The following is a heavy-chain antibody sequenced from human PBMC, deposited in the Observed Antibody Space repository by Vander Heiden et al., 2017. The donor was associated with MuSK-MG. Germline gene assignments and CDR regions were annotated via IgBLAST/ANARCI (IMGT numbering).Heavy chain of an antibody. J-gene: IGHJ4*02. D-gene: IGHD6-19*01. CDR3: ATFGGSGY. CDR1: GRSISSSSYY. CDR2: IYYSGST. Sequence: HLQLQESGPGLVKPSEPLSLTCTVSGRSISSSSYYWGWIRQPPGKGLEWIGSIYYSGSTYYNPSLKSRVTISVDTSKNQFSLKLSSVTAADTAVYYCATFGGSGYWGQGTLVTVSS. V-gene: IGHV4-39*01.